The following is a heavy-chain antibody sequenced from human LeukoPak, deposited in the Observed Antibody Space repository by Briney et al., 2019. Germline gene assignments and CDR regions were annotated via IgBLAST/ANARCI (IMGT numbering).Heavy chain of an antibody. D-gene: IGHD1-26*01. CDR3: ARGGSGSYYGGDY. J-gene: IGHJ4*02. Sequence: GASVKVSCKASGYTFTGYYMHWVRQAPGQGLEWMGWINPNSGGTNYAQKFQGRVTMTRDTSISTAYMELSRLRSDDMAVYYCARGGSGSYYGGDYWGQGTLVTVSS. V-gene: IGHV1-2*02. CDR2: INPNSGGT. CDR1: GYTFTGYY.